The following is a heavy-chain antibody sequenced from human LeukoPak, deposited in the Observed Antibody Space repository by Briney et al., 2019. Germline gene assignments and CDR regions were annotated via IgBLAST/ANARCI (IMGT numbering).Heavy chain of an antibody. CDR1: GGSISSYY. D-gene: IGHD6-19*01. CDR2: VYATGTT. J-gene: IGHJ4*02. Sequence: SETLSLTCTVSGGSISSYYWNWIRQPPGKGLEWIGYVYATGTTNYNPSLKTRATISIDTSKNQLSLTLTSVTAADTAVYYCARVGSGGAWFDFWGQGTLVSVSS. CDR3: ARVGSGGAWFDF. V-gene: IGHV4-59*01.